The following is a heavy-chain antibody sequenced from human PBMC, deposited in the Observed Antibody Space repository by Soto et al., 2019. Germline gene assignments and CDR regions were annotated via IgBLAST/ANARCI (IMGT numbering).Heavy chain of an antibody. J-gene: IGHJ3*02. CDR3: ARVEAQVDTAMEELIDAFDI. V-gene: IGHV1-18*01. D-gene: IGHD5-18*01. Sequence: ASVKVSCKASGYTFTSYGISWVRQAPGQGLEWMGWISAYNGNTNYAQKLQGRVTMTTDTSTSTAYMELRSLRSDDTAVYYCARVEAQVDTAMEELIDAFDIWGQGTMVTVSS. CDR2: ISAYNGNT. CDR1: GYTFTSYG.